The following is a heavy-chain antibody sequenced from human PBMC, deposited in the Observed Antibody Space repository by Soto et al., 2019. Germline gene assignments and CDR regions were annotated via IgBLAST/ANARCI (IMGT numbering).Heavy chain of an antibody. CDR1: GFTLRDYA. D-gene: IGHD2-15*01. V-gene: IGHV3-23*01. CDR3: TTHRGGPHYFYALDV. Sequence: GGSLRLSCAVSGFTLRDYAMSWVRQAPEKGLEWVSSLTNVGTRTYYADPVKGRFTISGDNSKNTLYLQMNSLRAEDTAIYYSTTHRGGPHYFYALDVWGQGTSVTVSS. J-gene: IGHJ6*02. CDR2: LTNVGTRT.